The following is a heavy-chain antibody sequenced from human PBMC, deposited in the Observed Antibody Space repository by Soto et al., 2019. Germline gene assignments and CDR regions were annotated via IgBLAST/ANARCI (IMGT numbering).Heavy chain of an antibody. Sequence: QVLLVESGGGLVKPGGSLRLSCAASGFTFSDYYMNWMRQAPGKGLEWVSSISSSDSTIYYADSVKGRFTISRDNAKSSLFLQMNSLRAEDTAVYYCARGSYSGYGLDYYYHYMDVWGKGTTVTVSS. D-gene: IGHD5-12*01. J-gene: IGHJ6*03. CDR1: GFTFSDYY. V-gene: IGHV3-11*01. CDR3: ARGSYSGYGLDYYYHYMDV. CDR2: ISSSDSTI.